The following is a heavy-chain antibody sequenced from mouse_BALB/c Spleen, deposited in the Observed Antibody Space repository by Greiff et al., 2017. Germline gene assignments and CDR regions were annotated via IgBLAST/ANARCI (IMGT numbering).Heavy chain of an antibody. CDR3: ARQDYGSSLAWFAY. J-gene: IGHJ3*01. CDR1: GFSLTSYG. V-gene: IGHV2-9*02. CDR2: IWAGGST. Sequence: VKLMESGPGLVAPSQSLSITCTVSGFSLTSYGVHWVRQPPGKGLEWLGVIWAGGSTNYNSALMSRLSISKDNSKSQVFLKMNSLQTDDTAMYYCARQDYGSSLAWFAYWGQGTLVTVSA. D-gene: IGHD1-1*01.